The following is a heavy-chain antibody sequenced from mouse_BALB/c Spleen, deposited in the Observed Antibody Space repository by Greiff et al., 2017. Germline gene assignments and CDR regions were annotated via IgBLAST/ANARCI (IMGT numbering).Heavy chain of an antibody. V-gene: IGHV5-4*02. CDR2: ISDGGSYT. Sequence: EVHLVESGGGLVQPGGSRKLSCAASGFTFSDYYMYWVRQTPEKRLEWVATISDGGSYTYYPDSVKGRFTISRDNAKNNLYLQMSSLKSEDTAMYYCAREGGGSYFDYWGQGTTLTVSS. J-gene: IGHJ2*01. CDR1: GFTFSDYY. D-gene: IGHD1-1*02. CDR3: AREGGGSYFDY.